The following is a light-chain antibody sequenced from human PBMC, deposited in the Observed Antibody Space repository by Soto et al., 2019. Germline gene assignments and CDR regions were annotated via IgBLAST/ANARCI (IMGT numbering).Light chain of an antibody. CDR2: GAS. Sequence: DIQMTQSPSSLSASVGDRVNITGRASQTISRNLNWYQQKPGRAPKFLISGASSLQSGVPSRFSGSGSGTDFTLTISSLQPEDFATYFCQQSYSSPLTFGGGTKVEIK. CDR3: QQSYSSPLT. J-gene: IGKJ4*01. CDR1: QTISRN. V-gene: IGKV1-39*01.